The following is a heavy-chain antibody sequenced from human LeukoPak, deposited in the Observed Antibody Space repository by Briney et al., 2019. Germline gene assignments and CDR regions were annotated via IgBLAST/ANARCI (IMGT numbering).Heavy chain of an antibody. V-gene: IGHV4-34*01. CDR1: GGSFSGYY. CDR2: INHSGST. D-gene: IGHD2-15*01. J-gene: IGHJ4*02. CDR3: ASLVAATGY. Sequence: SETLSLTCAVYGGSFSGYYWSWIRQPPGKGPEWIGEINHSGSTNYNPSLKSRVTISVDTSKNQFSLKLSSVTAADTAVYYCASLVAATGYWGQGTLVTVSS.